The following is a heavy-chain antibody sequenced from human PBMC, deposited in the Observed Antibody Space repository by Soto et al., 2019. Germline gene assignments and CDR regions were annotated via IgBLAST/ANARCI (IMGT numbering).Heavy chain of an antibody. CDR3: AKDSLIYSSGWSGFDY. D-gene: IGHD6-19*01. Sequence: QVQLVESGGGVVQPGRSLRLSCAASGFTFSSYGMYWVRQAPGKGLEWVAFISYDGGHKYYADSVKGRFTISRDNSKNTLYLQMNSLRAEDTAVYYCAKDSLIYSSGWSGFDYWGQGTLVTVSS. V-gene: IGHV3-30*18. CDR1: GFTFSSYG. CDR2: ISYDGGHK. J-gene: IGHJ4*02.